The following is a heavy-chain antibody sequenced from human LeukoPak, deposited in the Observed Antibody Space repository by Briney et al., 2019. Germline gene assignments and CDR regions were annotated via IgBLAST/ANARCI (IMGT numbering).Heavy chain of an antibody. CDR3: VRDYQFIQEV. D-gene: IGHD2-2*01. CDR2: ISTDGKST. J-gene: IGHJ6*02. V-gene: IGHV3-74*01. Sequence: GGSLRLSCVASGFTFSNYWMLWVRQAPGKGLMWVSLISTDGKSTRYAESVKGRFTISRDNAKNALYLQMDILRVEDTALYFCVRDYQFIQEVWGQGTMVTVSS. CDR1: GFTFSNYW.